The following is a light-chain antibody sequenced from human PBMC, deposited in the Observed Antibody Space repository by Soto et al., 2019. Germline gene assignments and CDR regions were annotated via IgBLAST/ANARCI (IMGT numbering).Light chain of an antibody. CDR2: GAS. Sequence: EIVMTQSPATLSVSPGERATLSCRASQSVSSNLAWYQQKPGQAPRLLIYGASTRATGIPARFSGSGSETEFSLTISRLQAEDFAVYYCQQDNNWPPITFGQGTRLESK. CDR3: QQDNNWPPIT. J-gene: IGKJ5*01. V-gene: IGKV3-15*01. CDR1: QSVSSN.